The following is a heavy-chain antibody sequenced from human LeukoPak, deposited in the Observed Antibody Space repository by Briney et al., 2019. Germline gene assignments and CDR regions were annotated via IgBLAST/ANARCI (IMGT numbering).Heavy chain of an antibody. CDR3: AREGSSTAAAGLDY. D-gene: IGHD6-13*01. V-gene: IGHV4-30-2*01. CDR1: GGSISSGGYY. J-gene: IGHJ4*02. CDR2: IYHSGST. Sequence: PSETLSLTCTVSGGSISSGGYYWSWIRQPPGTGLEWIGYIYHSGSTYYNPSLKSRVTISVDRSKNQFSLKLSSVTAADTAVYYCAREGSSTAAAGLDYWGQGTLVTVSS.